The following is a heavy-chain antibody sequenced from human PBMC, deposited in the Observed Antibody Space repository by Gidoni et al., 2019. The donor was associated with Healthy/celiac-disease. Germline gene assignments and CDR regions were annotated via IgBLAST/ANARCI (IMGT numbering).Heavy chain of an antibody. J-gene: IGHJ4*02. D-gene: IGHD3-3*01. Sequence: EVQLVESGGGLVQPGGSLSLSCAASGLTFSRYWMSWVRQAPGKGLEWVANIKQDGSEKYYVDAVKGRFTISRDNAKNSLYLQMNSLRAEDTAVYYCARNAPTIFGVVGRFDYWGQGTLVTVSS. CDR3: ARNAPTIFGVVGRFDY. V-gene: IGHV3-7*01. CDR1: GLTFSRYW. CDR2: IKQDGSEK.